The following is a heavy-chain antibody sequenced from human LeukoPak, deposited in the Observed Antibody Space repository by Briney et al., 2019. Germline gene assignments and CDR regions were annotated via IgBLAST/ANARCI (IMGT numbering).Heavy chain of an antibody. CDR1: GFTFSDYY. Sequence: GGSLRLSCAASGFTFSDYYMSWIRQAPGKGLEWVSYISSSGSTIYYADSVKGRFTISRDNAKSSLYLQMNSLRAEDTAVYYCATSAATIPTPARVYYYYGMDVWGQGTTVTVSS. CDR3: ATSAATIPTPARVYYYYGMDV. D-gene: IGHD5-12*01. J-gene: IGHJ6*02. V-gene: IGHV3-11*01. CDR2: ISSSGSTI.